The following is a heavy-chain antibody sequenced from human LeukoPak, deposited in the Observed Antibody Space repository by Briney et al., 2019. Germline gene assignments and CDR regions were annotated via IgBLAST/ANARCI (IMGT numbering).Heavy chain of an antibody. D-gene: IGHD3-9*01. Sequence: QSGGSLRLSCAASGFTFSSYAMSWVRQAPGKGLEWVSAISGSGGSTYYADSVKGRFTISRDNSKNTLYLQMNSLRAEDTAVYYCAKELAPPQYFDWLLSPYYYYGMDVWGQGTTVTVSS. V-gene: IGHV3-23*01. CDR1: GFTFSSYA. J-gene: IGHJ6*02. CDR3: AKELAPPQYFDWLLSPYYYYGMDV. CDR2: ISGSGGST.